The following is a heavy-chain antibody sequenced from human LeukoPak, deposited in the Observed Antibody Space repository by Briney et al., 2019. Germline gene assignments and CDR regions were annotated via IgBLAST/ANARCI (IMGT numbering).Heavy chain of an antibody. V-gene: IGHV3-23*01. CDR2: ISGSGGST. D-gene: IGHD3-3*01. Sequence: PGGSLRLSCAASGFTFSSYAMSWVRQAPGKGLEWVSAISGSGGSTYYADSVKGRFTISRDNSKNTLYLQMNSLRAEDTAVYYCARDRFRRGYDFWSGYSYYFDYWGQGTLVTVSS. CDR1: GFTFSSYA. CDR3: ARDRFRRGYDFWSGYSYYFDY. J-gene: IGHJ4*02.